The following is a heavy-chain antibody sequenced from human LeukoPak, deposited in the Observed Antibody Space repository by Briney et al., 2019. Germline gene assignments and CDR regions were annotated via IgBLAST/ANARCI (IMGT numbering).Heavy chain of an antibody. Sequence: SETLSLTCTVSGGSISSYYWSWIRQPPGKGLEWIGFIYYSLTTNYNLSLKSRVTISVDTSKNQFSLRLSSVTAADAAGYYCARHAGADGSDWHYFDYWGQGTLVTVSS. D-gene: IGHD5-24*01. V-gene: IGHV4-59*08. CDR1: GGSISSYY. CDR2: IYYSLTT. CDR3: ARHAGADGSDWHYFDY. J-gene: IGHJ4*02.